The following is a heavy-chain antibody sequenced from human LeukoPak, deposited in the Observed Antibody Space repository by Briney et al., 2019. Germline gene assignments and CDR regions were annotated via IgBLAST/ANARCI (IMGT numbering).Heavy chain of an antibody. D-gene: IGHD3-16*01. CDR3: ARDGVTSKYYYYGMDV. CDR2: IIPIFGIA. J-gene: IGHJ6*04. CDR1: GGTFSSYA. V-gene: IGHV1-69*04. Sequence: SVKVSCKASGGTFSSYAISWVRQAPGQGLEWMGRIIPIFGIANYAQKFQGRVTITADKSTSTAYMELSSLRSEDTAVYYCARDGVTSKYYYYGMDVWGKGTTVTVSS.